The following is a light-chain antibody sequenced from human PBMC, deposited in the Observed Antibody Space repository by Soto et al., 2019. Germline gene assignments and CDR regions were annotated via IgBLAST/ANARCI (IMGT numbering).Light chain of an antibody. CDR1: STDFVSYNR. V-gene: IGLV2-18*02. CDR2: EAS. CDR3: SAYTARSTLV. J-gene: IGLJ3*02. Sequence: QSALTQPPSVSGSPGQSVTISCTGTSTDFVSYNRVSWYQQPPGTAPKLIIYEASNRPSGVPDRFSGSKSGNTASLTISGLQAADEADYYCSAYTARSTLVFGGGTK.